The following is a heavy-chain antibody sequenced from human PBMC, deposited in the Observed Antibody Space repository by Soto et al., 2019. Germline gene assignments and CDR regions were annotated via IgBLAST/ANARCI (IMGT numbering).Heavy chain of an antibody. J-gene: IGHJ4*02. CDR2: IYYSGST. D-gene: IGHD4-17*01. Sequence: PSETLSLTCRISGRSISSYYWSWIRQPPGKGLEWIGYIYYSGSTNYNPSLKSRVTISVDTSKNQFSLKLSSVTAADTAVYYCARSARRTGYFDYWGQGTLVTVSS. V-gene: IGHV4-59*08. CDR3: ARSARRTGYFDY. CDR1: GRSISSYY.